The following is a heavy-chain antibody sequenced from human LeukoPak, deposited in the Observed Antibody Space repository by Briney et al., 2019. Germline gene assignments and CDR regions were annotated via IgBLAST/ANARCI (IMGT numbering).Heavy chain of an antibody. V-gene: IGHV3-7*01. CDR2: IKQDGSEN. CDR3: ARVTEGSSPYSNYYYMDV. D-gene: IGHD6-6*01. Sequence: PGGSLRLSCAASGFTLSRYWMSWVRQAPGKGLEWVANIKQDGSENYYVDSMKGRFTISRDNVKKSMYLQMNSLRAEDTAVYFCARVTEGSSPYSNYYYMDVWGKGTTVTVSS. J-gene: IGHJ6*03. CDR1: GFTLSRYW.